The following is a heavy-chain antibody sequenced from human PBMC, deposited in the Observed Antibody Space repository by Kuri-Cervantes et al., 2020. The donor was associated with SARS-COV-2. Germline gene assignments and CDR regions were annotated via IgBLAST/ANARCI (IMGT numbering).Heavy chain of an antibody. J-gene: IGHJ4*02. D-gene: IGHD3-3*01. CDR2: IIPIFGTA. V-gene: IGHV1-69*06. Sequence: SVKVSCKASGGTFSSYAISWVRQAPGQGLEWMGGIIPIFGTANYAQKFQGRVTITADKSTSTAYMELSSLRSEDTAVYYCARDEAIFGADFDYWGQGTLVTVSS. CDR3: ARDEAIFGADFDY. CDR1: GGTFSSYA.